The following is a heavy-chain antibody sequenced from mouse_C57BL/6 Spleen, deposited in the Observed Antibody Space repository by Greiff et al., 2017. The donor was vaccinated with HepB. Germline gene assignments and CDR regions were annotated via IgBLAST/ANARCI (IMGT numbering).Heavy chain of an antibody. CDR1: GYTFTSYW. CDR2: IYPGNSDT. Sequence: EVQLQQSGTVLARPGASVKMSCKTSGYTFTSYWMHWVKQRPGQGLEWIGAIYPGNSDTSYNQKFKGKAKLTAVTSASTAYMELSSLTNEDSAVYYCTIFDGYDWYFDVWGTGTTVTVSS. CDR3: TIFDGYDWYFDV. D-gene: IGHD2-3*01. J-gene: IGHJ1*03. V-gene: IGHV1-5*01.